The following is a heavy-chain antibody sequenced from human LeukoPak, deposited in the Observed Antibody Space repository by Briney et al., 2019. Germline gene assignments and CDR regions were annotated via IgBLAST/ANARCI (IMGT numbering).Heavy chain of an antibody. CDR2: INHSGST. CDR3: ARRTMIVVVLDY. Sequence: SETLSLTCAVYGGSLSGYYWSWIRQPPEKGLEWIGEINHSGSTNYNPSLKSRVTISVDTSKNQFSLKLSSVTAADTAVYYCARRTMIVVVLDYWGQGTLVTVSS. CDR1: GGSLSGYY. D-gene: IGHD3-22*01. J-gene: IGHJ4*02. V-gene: IGHV4-34*01.